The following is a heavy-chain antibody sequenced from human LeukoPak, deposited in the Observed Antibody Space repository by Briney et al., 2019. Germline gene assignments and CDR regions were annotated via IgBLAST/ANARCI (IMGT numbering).Heavy chain of an antibody. V-gene: IGHV4-39*01. CDR2: IYYTGNN. D-gene: IGHD6-19*01. Sequence: SETLSLTCTVSGGSISSSRYYWGWIRQPPGKGLEWNVNIYYTGNNYYNPSLRSRITITVKTSKNQFSLKLTSVTAADTAVYYCARGMVEAAKFAYWGQGTLVTVSS. CDR3: ARGMVEAAKFAY. J-gene: IGHJ4*02. CDR1: GGSISSSRYY.